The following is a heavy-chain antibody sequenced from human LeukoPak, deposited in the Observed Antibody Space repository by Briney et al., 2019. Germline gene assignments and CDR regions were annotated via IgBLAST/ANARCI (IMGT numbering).Heavy chain of an antibody. CDR3: TTARLAVRSVGDFAFDI. D-gene: IGHD3-16*01. Sequence: PGGSLRLSCAASGFTFSSYAMSWVRQAPGKGLEWVGRIKSKTDGGTTDYAAPVKGRFTISRDDSKNTLYLQMNSLKTEDTAVYYCTTARLAVRSVGDFAFDIWGQGTMVTVSS. V-gene: IGHV3-15*01. CDR1: GFTFSSYA. CDR2: IKSKTDGGTT. J-gene: IGHJ3*02.